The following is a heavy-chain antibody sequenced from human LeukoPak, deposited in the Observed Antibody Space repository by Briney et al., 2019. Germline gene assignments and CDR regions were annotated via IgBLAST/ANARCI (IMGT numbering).Heavy chain of an antibody. CDR1: GFTFSTYG. J-gene: IGHJ4*02. CDR3: ARGASRSGYYTEYFDY. D-gene: IGHD3-3*01. V-gene: IGHV3-33*01. Sequence: PGGSLRLSCAAPGFTFSTYGMPWVRQAPGKGLDRVAVIWFGGSHKYYADSVKDRFTISRDNSKNTLYLQMNSLRAEDTAVYFCARGASRSGYYTEYFDYWGQGTLVTVSS. CDR2: IWFGGSHK.